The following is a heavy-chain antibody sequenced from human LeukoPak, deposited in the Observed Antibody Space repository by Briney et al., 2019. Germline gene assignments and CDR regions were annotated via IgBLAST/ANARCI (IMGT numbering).Heavy chain of an antibody. Sequence: GRSLRLSCAASGFTFDDYAMHWVRHAPGKGLEWVSGITWNSRSIAYADSVKGRFTISRDNSKHSLHLQMSSLRVEDTALYYCVKGSHSGYEASLDYWGQGTLVTVSS. CDR2: ITWNSRSI. CDR1: GFTFDDYA. D-gene: IGHD3-22*01. CDR3: VKGSHSGYEASLDY. J-gene: IGHJ4*02. V-gene: IGHV3-9*01.